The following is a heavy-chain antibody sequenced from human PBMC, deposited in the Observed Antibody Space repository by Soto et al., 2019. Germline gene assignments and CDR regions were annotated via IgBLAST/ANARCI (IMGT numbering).Heavy chain of an antibody. J-gene: IGHJ5*02. V-gene: IGHV1-69*13. CDR3: ARDTVTMVRGNPDSFPGA. CDR1: GGTFSSYA. Sequence: SVKVSCKASGGTFSSYAISWVRQAPGQGLEWMGGIIPIFGTANYAQKFQGRVTITAGESTSTAYMELSSLRSEDTAVYYCARDTVTMVRGNPDSFPGAWGQGTLVTVSS. D-gene: IGHD3-10*01. CDR2: IIPIFGTA.